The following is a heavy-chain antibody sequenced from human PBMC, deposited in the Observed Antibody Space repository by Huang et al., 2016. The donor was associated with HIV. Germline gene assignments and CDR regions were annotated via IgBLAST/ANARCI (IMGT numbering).Heavy chain of an antibody. Sequence: QQQLQQWGAGLLKPSETLSLTCAVYGGSFTHDYWGWLRRPPGKGLDWIGENNNGGVTQYSPARQSRVTISLDTSKDQVSLKLTSVSAADAAVYYCVRDARYVSADWYARLRNYWFFDLWGRGSLVSVSS. J-gene: IGHJ2*01. CDR2: NNNGGVT. CDR3: VRDARYVSADWYARLRNYWFFDL. D-gene: IGHD3-9*01. CDR1: GGSFTHDY. V-gene: IGHV4-34*01.